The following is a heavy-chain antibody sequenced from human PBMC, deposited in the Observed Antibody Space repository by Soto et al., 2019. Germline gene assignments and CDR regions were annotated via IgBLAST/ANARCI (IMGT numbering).Heavy chain of an antibody. Sequence: EVQLVESGGGLVKPGGSLRLSCAASGFTFSSYSMNWVRQAPGKGLEWVSSISSSSSYTYYADSVKGRFTISRDNAKNSLYLQMNSLRAEDTAVYYCARDFNWNVDVHHFDYWGQGTLVTVSS. CDR3: ARDFNWNVDVHHFDY. CDR2: ISSSSSYT. V-gene: IGHV3-21*01. J-gene: IGHJ4*02. CDR1: GFTFSSYS. D-gene: IGHD1-1*01.